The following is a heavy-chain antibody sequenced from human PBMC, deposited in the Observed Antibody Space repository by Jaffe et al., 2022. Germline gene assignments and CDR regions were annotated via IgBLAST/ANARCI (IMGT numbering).Heavy chain of an antibody. V-gene: IGHV3-23*01. D-gene: IGHD3-16*02. CDR1: GFTFSSYA. CDR3: AKGHDYIWGSYRWALGY. Sequence: EVQLLESGGGLVQPGGSLRLSCAASGFTFSSYAMSWVRQAPGKGLEWVSAISGSGGSTYYADSVKGRFTISRDNSKNTLYLQMNSLRAEDTAVYYCAKGHDYIWGSYRWALGYWGQGTLVTVSS. CDR2: ISGSGGST. J-gene: IGHJ4*02.